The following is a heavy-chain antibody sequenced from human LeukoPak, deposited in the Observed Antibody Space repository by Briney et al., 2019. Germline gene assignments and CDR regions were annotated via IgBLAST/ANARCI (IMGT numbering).Heavy chain of an antibody. D-gene: IGHD3-10*01. CDR1: GGSFSGYY. CDR2: INHSGST. Sequence: SETLSLTCAVYGGSFSGYYWSWIRQPPGKGPEWIGEINHSGSTNYNPSLKSRVTISVDTSKNQFSLKLSSVTAADTAVYYCARVVTMVRGPYFDYWGQGTLVTVSS. J-gene: IGHJ4*02. V-gene: IGHV4-34*01. CDR3: ARVVTMVRGPYFDY.